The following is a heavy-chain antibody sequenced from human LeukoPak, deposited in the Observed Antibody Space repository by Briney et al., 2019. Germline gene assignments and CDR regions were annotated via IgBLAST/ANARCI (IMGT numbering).Heavy chain of an antibody. CDR3: ARVYDSSGHYPIDY. CDR1: GYTFTSYD. V-gene: IGHV1-8*01. Sequence: ASVKVSCKASGYTFTSYDINWVRQATGQGLEWMGWMNPNSDNTGYARKFQGRVTITRNTSISTAYMELSSLRSEDTAVYYYARVYDSSGHYPIDYWGQGTLVTVSS. CDR2: MNPNSDNT. D-gene: IGHD3-22*01. J-gene: IGHJ4*02.